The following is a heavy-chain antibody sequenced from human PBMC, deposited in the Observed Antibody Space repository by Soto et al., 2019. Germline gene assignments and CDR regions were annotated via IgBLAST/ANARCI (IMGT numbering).Heavy chain of an antibody. D-gene: IGHD3-3*01. CDR1: GFTFSDYY. V-gene: IGHV3-11*01. CDR2: ISSSGSTI. CDR3: ARALTYYDFWSGYSNHPYDY. J-gene: IGHJ4*02. Sequence: PGGSLRLSCAASGFTFSDYYMSWIRQAPGKGLEWVSYISSSGSTIYYADSVKGRFTISRDNAKNSLYLQMNSLRAEDTAVYYCARALTYYDFWSGYSNHPYDYWGQGALVTVSS.